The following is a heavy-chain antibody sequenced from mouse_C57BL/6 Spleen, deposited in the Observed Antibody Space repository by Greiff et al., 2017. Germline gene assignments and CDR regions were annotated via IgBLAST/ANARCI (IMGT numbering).Heavy chain of an antibody. CDR1: GFNIKDYY. V-gene: IGHV14-1*01. D-gene: IGHD2-5*01. CDR3: TTSGYSNSPFAY. Sequence: VQLKQSGAELVRPGASVKLSCTASGFNIKDYYMHWVKQRPEQGLEWIGRIDPEDGDTEYAPKFQGKATMTADTSSNTAYMQLSSLTSEDTADYYCTTSGYSNSPFAYWGQGTLVTVSA. J-gene: IGHJ3*01. CDR2: IDPEDGDT.